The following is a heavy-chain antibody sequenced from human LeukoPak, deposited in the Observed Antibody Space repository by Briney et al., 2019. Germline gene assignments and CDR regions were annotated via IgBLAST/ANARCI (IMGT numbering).Heavy chain of an antibody. CDR2: ISAYNGNT. V-gene: IGHV1-18*04. J-gene: IGHJ4*02. D-gene: IGHD2-2*01. CDR3: ARDFGVVPAGDFDY. CDR1: GYTFTSYG. Sequence: GASVKVSCKASGYTFTSYGISWVRQAPGQGLEWMGWISAYNGNTNYAQKLQGRVTMTTDTSTSTAYMELRSLRSDDTAVYYCARDFGVVPAGDFDYWGQGTLVTVSP.